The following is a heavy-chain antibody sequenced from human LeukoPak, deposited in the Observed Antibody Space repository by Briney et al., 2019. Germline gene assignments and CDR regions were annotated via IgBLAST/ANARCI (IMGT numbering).Heavy chain of an antibody. J-gene: IGHJ4*02. CDR3: ARAKVVTARIDY. Sequence: ASVKVSCTASGYTFTGYYMHWVRQAPGQGLEWMGWINPNSGGTNYAQKFQGRVTMTRDTSISTAYMELSRLRSDDTAVYYCARAKVVTARIDYWGQGTLVTVSS. CDR1: GYTFTGYY. V-gene: IGHV1-2*02. CDR2: INPNSGGT. D-gene: IGHD2-21*02.